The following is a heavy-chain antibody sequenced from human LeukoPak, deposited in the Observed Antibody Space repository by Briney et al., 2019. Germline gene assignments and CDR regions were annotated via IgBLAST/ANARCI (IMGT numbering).Heavy chain of an antibody. Sequence: SETLSLTCTVSGGSISSYYWSWIRQPAGKGLEWIGRIYTSGSTNHNPSLKSRVTMSVDTSKNQFSLKLSSVTAADTAVYYCARDGPINGGYCSSTSCYDRWFDPWGQGTLVTVSS. V-gene: IGHV4-4*07. CDR1: GGSISSYY. J-gene: IGHJ5*02. D-gene: IGHD2-2*01. CDR3: ARDGPINGGYCSSTSCYDRWFDP. CDR2: IYTSGST.